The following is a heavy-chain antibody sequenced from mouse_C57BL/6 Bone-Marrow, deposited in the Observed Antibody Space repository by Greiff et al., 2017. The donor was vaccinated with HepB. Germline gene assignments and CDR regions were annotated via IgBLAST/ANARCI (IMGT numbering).Heavy chain of an antibody. CDR2: ISSGSSTM. CDR1: GFTFSDYG. CDR3: ARRNYGSGFWFAY. D-gene: IGHD1-1*01. V-gene: IGHV5-17*01. J-gene: IGHJ3*01. Sequence: EVKLVESGGGLVKPGGSLKLSCAASGFTFSDYGMHWVRQAPEKGLEWVAYISSGSSTMYYADTVKGRFTSSRDNAKNTLFLQMTRLRSEDTAMYYCARRNYGSGFWFAYWGQGTLVTVSA.